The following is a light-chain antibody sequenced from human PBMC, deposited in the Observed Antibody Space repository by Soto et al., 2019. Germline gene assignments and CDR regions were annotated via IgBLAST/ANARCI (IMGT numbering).Light chain of an antibody. Sequence: QSALAQPASVSGSPGQSITISCTGTSTDVGGHYYVSWYQQHPGKAPKLIIYDVTDRPSGVSHRFSGSKSGNTASLTISRLQAEVEADYYCASYSSTSSYVVVGGGTKLTVL. CDR3: ASYSSTSSYVV. V-gene: IGLV2-14*03. CDR2: DVT. CDR1: STDVGGHYY. J-gene: IGLJ2*01.